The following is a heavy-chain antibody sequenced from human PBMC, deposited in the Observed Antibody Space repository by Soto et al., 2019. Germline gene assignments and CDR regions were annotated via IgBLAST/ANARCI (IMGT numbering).Heavy chain of an antibody. CDR1: GFTFSSYG. CDR2: ISYDGSYK. D-gene: IGHD2-15*01. V-gene: IGHV3-30*18. Sequence: QVQLVESGGGVVQPGRSLRLSCAASGFTFSSYGMHWVRQAPGKGLEWVAVISYDGSYKYYADSVKGRFTISRDNSKNTLYLQMNSLRTEDTAVYYCAKEGGTYCSGGSCYHGDYWGQGTLVTVSS. J-gene: IGHJ4*02. CDR3: AKEGGTYCSGGSCYHGDY.